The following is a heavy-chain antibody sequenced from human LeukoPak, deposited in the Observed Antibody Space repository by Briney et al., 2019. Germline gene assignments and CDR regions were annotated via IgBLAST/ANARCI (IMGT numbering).Heavy chain of an antibody. CDR1: GGSISSSSYY. Sequence: PSETLSLTCTVSGGSISSSSYYWGWIRQPPGKGLEWIGSIYYSGSTYYNPSLKSRVTISVDTSKNQFSLKLSSVTAADTAVYYCARDLSSWIQLRGYWGQGTLVTVSS. CDR2: IYYSGST. V-gene: IGHV4-39*07. CDR3: ARDLSSWIQLRGY. J-gene: IGHJ4*02. D-gene: IGHD5-18*01.